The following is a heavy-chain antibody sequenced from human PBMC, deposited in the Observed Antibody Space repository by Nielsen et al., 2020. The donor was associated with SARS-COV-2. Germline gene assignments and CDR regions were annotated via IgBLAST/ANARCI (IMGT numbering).Heavy chain of an antibody. V-gene: IGHV3-74*01. J-gene: IGHJ3*02. CDR3: ARTDSSGNDAFDI. D-gene: IGHD3-22*01. CDR1: GFTFSSYG. CDR2: INSDGSST. Sequence: GESLKISCAASGFTFSSYGMHWVRQAPGKGLVWVSRINSDGSSTSYADSVKGRFTISRDNAKNTLYLQMNSLRAEDTAVYYCARTDSSGNDAFDIWGQGTVVTVSS.